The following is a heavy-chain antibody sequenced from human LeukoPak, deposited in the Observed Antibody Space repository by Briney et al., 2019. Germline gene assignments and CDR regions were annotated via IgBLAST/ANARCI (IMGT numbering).Heavy chain of an antibody. D-gene: IGHD6-13*01. J-gene: IGHJ3*02. Sequence: ASVKVSCKASGYTVTGYYMHWVRQAPGQGLEWMGWINPNSGGTNYAQKFQGWVTMTRDTSISTAYMELSRLRSDDTAVYYCARDHRRIASGAFDIWGQGTMVTVSS. CDR3: ARDHRRIASGAFDI. CDR1: GYTVTGYY. V-gene: IGHV1-2*04. CDR2: INPNSGGT.